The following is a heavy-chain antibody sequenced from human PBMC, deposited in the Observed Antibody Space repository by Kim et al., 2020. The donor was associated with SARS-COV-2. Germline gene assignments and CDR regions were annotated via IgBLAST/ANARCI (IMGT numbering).Heavy chain of an antibody. CDR2: IYYSGST. V-gene: IGHV4-59*13. D-gene: IGHD6-19*01. Sequence: SETLSLTCTVSGGSISSYYWSWIRQPPGKGLEWIGYIYYSGSTNYNPSLKSRVTISVDTSKNQFSLKLSSVTAADTAVYYCARDTRSSGWYYDYWGQGTLVTVSS. J-gene: IGHJ4*02. CDR3: ARDTRSSGWYYDY. CDR1: GGSISSYY.